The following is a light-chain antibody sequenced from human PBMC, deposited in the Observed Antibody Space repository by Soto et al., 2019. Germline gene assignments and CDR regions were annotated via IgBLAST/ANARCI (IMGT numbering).Light chain of an antibody. CDR2: GAS. J-gene: IGKJ3*01. V-gene: IGKV3-20*01. CDR1: QSVSSSY. Sequence: EIVLTQSPGTLSLSPGERATLSCRASQSVSSSYLAWHQQRPGQAPKLLIYGASSRATGIPDRFSGSGSVTDFTLTITRLEPDDFAEYYCQQYGSSPFTSGPRTQVDIK. CDR3: QQYGSSPFT.